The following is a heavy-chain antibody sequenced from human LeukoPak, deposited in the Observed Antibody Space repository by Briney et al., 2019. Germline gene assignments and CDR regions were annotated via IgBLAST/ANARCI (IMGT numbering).Heavy chain of an antibody. J-gene: IGHJ4*02. CDR2: IKIDGRT. CDR3: ARHDYLGD. CDR1: GFIFSDHF. V-gene: IGHV3-53*01. Sequence: GGSLRLSCAASGFIFSDHFMAWVRQAPGKGLEWVALIKIDGRTYYPDSVKGRFTVSRDISRSMVYLQMNNLRVDDTAAYYCARHDYLGDWGQGTLVTVSS.